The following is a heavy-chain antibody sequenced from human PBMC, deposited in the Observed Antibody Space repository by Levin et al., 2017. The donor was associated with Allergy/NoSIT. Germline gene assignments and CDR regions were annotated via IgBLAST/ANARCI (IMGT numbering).Heavy chain of an antibody. CDR1: GYTFTGYY. V-gene: IGHV1-2*02. CDR2: INPNSGGT. Sequence: GESLKISCKASGYTFTGYYMHWVRQAPGQGLEWMGWINPNSGGTNYAQKFQGRVTMTRDTSISTAYMELSRLRSDDTAVYYCAREKMYGARYCSGGSCQYNWFDPWGQGTLVTVSS. J-gene: IGHJ5*02. D-gene: IGHD2-15*01. CDR3: AREKMYGARYCSGGSCQYNWFDP.